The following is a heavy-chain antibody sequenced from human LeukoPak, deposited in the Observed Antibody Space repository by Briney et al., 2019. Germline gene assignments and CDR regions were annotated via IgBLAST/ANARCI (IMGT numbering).Heavy chain of an antibody. Sequence: KPSETLSLTCTVSGGSISSSSYYWGWIRQPPGKGLEWIGSIYYSGSTYYNPSLKSRVTISVDTSKNQFSLKLSSVTAADTAVYYCAREVGAACMDVWGQGTTVTVSS. D-gene: IGHD1-26*01. CDR1: GGSISSSSYY. V-gene: IGHV4-39*07. CDR2: IYYSGST. CDR3: AREVGAACMDV. J-gene: IGHJ6*02.